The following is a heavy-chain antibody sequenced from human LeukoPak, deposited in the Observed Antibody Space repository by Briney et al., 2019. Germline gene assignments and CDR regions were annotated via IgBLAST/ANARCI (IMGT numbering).Heavy chain of an antibody. J-gene: IGHJ4*02. V-gene: IGHV3-20*04. CDR1: RFTFDDYG. Sequence: GGSLRLSCAASRFTFDDYGMSWVRQAPGKGLEWVSGINWNGGSTGYVDSVKGRFTISRDNAKNSLYLQMNSLRAEDTALYYCARNTRSTEYYNGSGSYYSYYFDYWGQGTLVTVSS. D-gene: IGHD3-10*01. CDR3: ARNTRSTEYYNGSGSYYSYYFDY. CDR2: INWNGGST.